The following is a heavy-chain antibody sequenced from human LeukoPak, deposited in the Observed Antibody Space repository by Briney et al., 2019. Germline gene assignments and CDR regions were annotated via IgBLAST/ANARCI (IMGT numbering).Heavy chain of an antibody. J-gene: IGHJ4*02. Sequence: ASVKVSCKASGYTFTGYYMHWVRQAPGQGLEWMGRINPNSGETKYAQKFQGRVTMTRDTSISTAYMELSRLRSDETAVYYCGTLLSNAAFDYWGQGTLVTVPS. CDR2: INPNSGET. CDR1: GYTFTGYY. V-gene: IGHV1-2*06. CDR3: GTLLSNAAFDY. D-gene: IGHD6-25*01.